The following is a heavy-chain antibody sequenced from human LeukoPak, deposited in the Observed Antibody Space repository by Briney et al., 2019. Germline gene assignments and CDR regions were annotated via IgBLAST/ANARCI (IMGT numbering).Heavy chain of an antibody. V-gene: IGHV4-39*07. J-gene: IGHJ6*03. CDR2: IFYTGST. CDR1: GGSISDSNYF. D-gene: IGHD4-11*01. CDR3: ARDLHDYYYYYMDV. Sequence: SETLSLTCTVSGGSISDSNYFWGWIRQPPGKGLEWIGSIFYTGSTYYNPSLNSRLTMSVETSKNQFSLKLSSVTAADTAVYFCARDLHDYYYYYMDVWGKGTTVPVSS.